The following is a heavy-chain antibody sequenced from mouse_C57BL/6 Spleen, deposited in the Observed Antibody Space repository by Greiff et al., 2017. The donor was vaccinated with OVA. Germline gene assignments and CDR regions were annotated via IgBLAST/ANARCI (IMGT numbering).Heavy chain of an antibody. V-gene: IGHV1-82*01. D-gene: IGHD1-1*01. CDR3: AREGITTADY. Sequence: VKLMESGPELVKPGASVKISCKASGYAFSSSWMNWVKQRPGKGLEWIGRIYPGDGDTNYNGKFKGKATLTADKSSSTAYMQLSSLTSEDSAVYFCAREGITTADYWGQGTTLTVSS. CDR2: IYPGDGDT. J-gene: IGHJ2*01. CDR1: GYAFSSSW.